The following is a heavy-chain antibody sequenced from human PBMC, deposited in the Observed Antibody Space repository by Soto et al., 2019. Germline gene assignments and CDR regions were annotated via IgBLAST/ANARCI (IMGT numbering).Heavy chain of an antibody. V-gene: IGHV3-23*01. CDR2: ISGSGGST. CDR3: AKDQQPYYDSSGYHWDLNDAFDI. CDR1: GFTFSSYA. J-gene: IGHJ3*02. D-gene: IGHD3-22*01. Sequence: GGSLRLSCAASGFTFSSYAMSWVRQAPGKGLEWVSAISGSGGSTYYADSVKGRFTISRDNSKSTLYLQMNSLRAEDTAVYYCAKDQQPYYDSSGYHWDLNDAFDIWGQGTMVTVSS.